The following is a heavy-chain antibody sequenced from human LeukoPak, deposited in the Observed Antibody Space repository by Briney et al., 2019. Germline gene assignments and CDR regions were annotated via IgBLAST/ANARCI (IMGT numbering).Heavy chain of an antibody. CDR2: IYYSGST. CDR3: ARDRTGDADWYFDL. V-gene: IGHV4-59*01. CDR1: GGSISSYS. D-gene: IGHD4-17*01. J-gene: IGHJ2*01. Sequence: KPSETLSLTCTVSGGSISSYSWSWIRQPPGKGLEWIGYIYYSGSTNYNPSLVSRVTISVDTSKTQSSLKLSSVTAADTAVYYCARDRTGDADWYFDLWGRGTLVTVSS.